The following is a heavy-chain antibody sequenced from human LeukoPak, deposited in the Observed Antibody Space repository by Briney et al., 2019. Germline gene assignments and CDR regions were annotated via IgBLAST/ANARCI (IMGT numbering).Heavy chain of an antibody. Sequence: PGRSLRLSCAASGFTFDDYAMHWVRQAPGKGLGWVSGISWNSGSIGYADSVKGRFTISRDNAKNSLYLQMNSLRAEDTALYYCAKDYRYGDYGNLFDYWGQGTLVSVSS. D-gene: IGHD4-17*01. V-gene: IGHV3-9*01. J-gene: IGHJ4*02. CDR1: GFTFDDYA. CDR2: ISWNSGSI. CDR3: AKDYRYGDYGNLFDY.